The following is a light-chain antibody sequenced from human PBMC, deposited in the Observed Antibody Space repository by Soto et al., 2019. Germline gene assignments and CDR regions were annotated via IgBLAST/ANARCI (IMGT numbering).Light chain of an antibody. J-gene: IGLJ3*02. CDR1: SGSVSSSYY. CDR2: NTN. V-gene: IGLV8-61*01. CDR3: VLYMGSGVWV. Sequence: QTVVTQEPSFSVSPGRTVTLTCGLSSGSVSSSYYPSWYQQTPGQAPRTLIYNTNKRSSGVPDRFSGSILGNKAALTITGAQADDESEYYCVLYMGSGVWVFGGGTKVTVL.